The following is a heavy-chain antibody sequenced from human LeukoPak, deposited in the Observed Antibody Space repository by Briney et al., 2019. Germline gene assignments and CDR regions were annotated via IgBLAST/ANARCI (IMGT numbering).Heavy chain of an antibody. CDR1: GGSISSGGYY. D-gene: IGHD4-17*01. Sequence: SQTLSLTCTVSGGSISSGGYYWSWIRQHPGKGLEWIGYIYYNGSTCYNPSLKSRVTISVDTSKNQFSLKLSSVTAADTAVYYCARSRVTTGFIDYWGQGTLVTVSS. V-gene: IGHV4-31*03. CDR2: IYYNGST. J-gene: IGHJ4*02. CDR3: ARSRVTTGFIDY.